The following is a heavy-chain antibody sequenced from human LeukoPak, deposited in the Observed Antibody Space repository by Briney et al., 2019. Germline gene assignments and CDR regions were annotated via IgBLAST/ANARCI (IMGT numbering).Heavy chain of an antibody. CDR1: GFTLSNYA. Sequence: GGSLRLSCAASGFTLSNYAMNWVRQAPGEGLEWVSSISSSTSYIYYADSVTGRFTISRDNAKSSLYLQMNSLRVEDTAVYYCARALYSGSWYFNWFDPWGQGTLVTVSS. J-gene: IGHJ5*02. V-gene: IGHV3-21*01. D-gene: IGHD6-13*01. CDR3: ARALYSGSWYFNWFDP. CDR2: ISSSTSYI.